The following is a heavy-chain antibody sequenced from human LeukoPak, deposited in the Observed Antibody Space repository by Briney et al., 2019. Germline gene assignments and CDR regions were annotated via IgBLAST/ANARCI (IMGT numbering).Heavy chain of an antibody. V-gene: IGHV3-13*01. CDR2: FHTAGDI. Sequence: GGSLRLSCAASGFTFSNYDMHWVRQATGKGLEWVSAFHTAGDIHYSGSVKGRFATSRENAKNSFYLQMNSLRAGDTAVYYCARGSCSSRSCYKRVNGLDVWGQGTPVTVSS. CDR1: GFTFSNYD. CDR3: ARGSCSSRSCYKRVNGLDV. D-gene: IGHD2-2*01. J-gene: IGHJ6*02.